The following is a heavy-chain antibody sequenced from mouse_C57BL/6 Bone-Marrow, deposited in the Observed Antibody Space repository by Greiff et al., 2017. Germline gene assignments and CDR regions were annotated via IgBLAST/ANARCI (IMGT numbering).Heavy chain of an antibody. CDR1: GYTFTSYW. Sequence: QVQLQQPGAELVRPGSSVKLSCKASGYTFTSYWMDWVKQRPGQGLEWIGNIYPSDSETHYNQKFKDKATLTVDKSSSTAYMRLSSLTSEDSAVYYCARDSGWGDWYFDVWGTGTTVTVSS. V-gene: IGHV1-61*01. CDR2: IYPSDSET. D-gene: IGHD1-3*01. CDR3: ARDSGWGDWYFDV. J-gene: IGHJ1*03.